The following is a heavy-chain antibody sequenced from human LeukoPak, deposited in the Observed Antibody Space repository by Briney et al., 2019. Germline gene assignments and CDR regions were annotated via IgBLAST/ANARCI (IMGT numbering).Heavy chain of an antibody. J-gene: IGHJ4*02. CDR3: ARVYCGGDCYSSYYFDY. D-gene: IGHD2-21*02. CDR1: GYTFTSYA. CDR2: IIPIFGTA. V-gene: IGHV1-69*06. Sequence: SVKVSCKASGYTFTSYAMNWVRQAPGQGLEWMGGIIPIFGTANYAQKFQGRVTITADKSTSTAYMELSSLRSEDTAVYYCARVYCGGDCYSSYYFDYWGQGTLVTVSS.